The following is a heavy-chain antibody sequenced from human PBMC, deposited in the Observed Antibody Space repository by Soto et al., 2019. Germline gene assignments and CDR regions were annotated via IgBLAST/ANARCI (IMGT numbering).Heavy chain of an antibody. CDR2: ISSSSSTI. J-gene: IGHJ6*02. Sequence: GVLRLSCAASGFTFSSYSMNWVRQAPGKGLEWVSYISSSSSTIYYADSVKGRFTISRDNAKNSLYLQMNSLRDEDTAVYYCARGGGNWNYYYYYGMDVWGQGTTVTVSS. CDR1: GFTFSSYS. CDR3: ARGGGNWNYYYYYGMDV. V-gene: IGHV3-48*02. D-gene: IGHD1-1*01.